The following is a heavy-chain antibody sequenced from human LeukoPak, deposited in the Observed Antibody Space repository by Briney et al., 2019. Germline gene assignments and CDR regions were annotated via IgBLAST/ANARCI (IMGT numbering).Heavy chain of an antibody. CDR3: ARARRAVADYFDH. CDR1: DGSISSYY. Sequence: PSETLSLTCTVADGSISSYYWNWIRQPPGKGLEWIGYIYFSGSTNYNPSLKSRVTISIDTSKNQFSLKLSSVTAADTAVYYCARARRAVADYFDHWGQGTLVTVPS. V-gene: IGHV4-59*01. CDR2: IYFSGST. J-gene: IGHJ4*02. D-gene: IGHD6-19*01.